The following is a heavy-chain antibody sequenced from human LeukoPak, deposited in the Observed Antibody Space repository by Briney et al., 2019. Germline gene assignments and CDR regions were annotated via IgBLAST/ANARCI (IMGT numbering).Heavy chain of an antibody. V-gene: IGHV4-59*01. Sequence: SETLSLTCTVSGGSISSYYWSWIRQPPGKGLEWIGYIYYSGSTNYNPSLKSRVTISVDTSKNQFSLKLSSVTAADTAVYYCARVIGCSGGSCYSRYFDYWGQGTLVTVSS. CDR1: GGSISSYY. D-gene: IGHD2-15*01. CDR2: IYYSGST. J-gene: IGHJ4*02. CDR3: ARVIGCSGGSCYSRYFDY.